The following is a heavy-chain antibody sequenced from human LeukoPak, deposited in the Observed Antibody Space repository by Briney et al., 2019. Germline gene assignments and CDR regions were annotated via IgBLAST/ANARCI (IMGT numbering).Heavy chain of an antibody. D-gene: IGHD3-10*01. CDR2: INPNSGNT. CDR3: ARVADYYGSGSYYLIRTGAFDI. V-gene: IGHV1-2*02. Sequence: RASVKVSRQASRYTFTDYYMHWVRQAPGQGLEWMGLINPNSGNTSYPQKFQGRVTMTRHPSTSPAYLELSRLRSYDMSVEYCARVADYYGSGSYYLIRTGAFDISGERKMLTVSS. J-gene: IGHJ3*02. CDR1: RYTFTDYY.